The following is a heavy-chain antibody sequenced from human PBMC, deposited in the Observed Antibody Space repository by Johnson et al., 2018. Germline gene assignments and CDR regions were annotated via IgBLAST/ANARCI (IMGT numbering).Heavy chain of an antibody. CDR3: TTDPPQYSSDWYVPSYMDV. D-gene: IGHD6-19*01. V-gene: IGHV3-30-3*01. CDR2: ISYDGSNK. Sequence: VQLVESGGGVVQPGRSLRLSCAASGFTFSSYAMHWVRQAPGKGLEWVAVISYDGSNKYYADSVKGRFTIPRDTSKNTLFLQMNSLKTEDTAGYYCTTDPPQYSSDWYVPSYMDVWGNGTTVTVSS. CDR1: GFTFSSYA. J-gene: IGHJ6*03.